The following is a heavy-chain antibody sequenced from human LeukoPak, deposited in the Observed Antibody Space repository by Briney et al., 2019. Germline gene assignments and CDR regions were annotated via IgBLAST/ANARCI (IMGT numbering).Heavy chain of an antibody. CDR1: GFTFSSYD. J-gene: IGHJ4*02. CDR2: ISASGGST. CDR3: AKAGIYYDSSGLDY. V-gene: IGHV3-23*01. Sequence: GGSLRLSCAASGFTFSSYDMSWVRQAPGKGLGWVSAISASGGSTYYADSVKGRFTISRDNSKNTLYLQMNSLRAEDTAVYYCAKAGIYYDSSGLDYWGQGTLVTVSS. D-gene: IGHD3-22*01.